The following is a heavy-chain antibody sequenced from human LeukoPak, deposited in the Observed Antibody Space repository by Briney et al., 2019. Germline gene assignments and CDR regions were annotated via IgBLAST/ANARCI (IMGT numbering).Heavy chain of an antibody. J-gene: IGHJ4*02. V-gene: IGHV4-4*07. Sequence: SETLSLTCSVSGGSISSYYWSWIRQPAGKGLEWIGRMYISGSTNYNPSLKSRVTMSVETSKNQFSLKLSSVTAADTAVYYCARDGNGGKSEYWGQGTLVTVSS. CDR3: ARDGNGGKSEY. CDR2: MYISGST. D-gene: IGHD4-23*01. CDR1: GGSISSYY.